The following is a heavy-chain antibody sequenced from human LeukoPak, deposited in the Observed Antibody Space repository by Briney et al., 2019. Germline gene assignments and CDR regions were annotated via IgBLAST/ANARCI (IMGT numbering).Heavy chain of an antibody. CDR3: ARDPTSGSSWAHFDY. V-gene: IGHV4-59*12. D-gene: IGHD6-13*01. J-gene: IGHJ4*02. CDR2: IYYSGST. Sequence: SETLSLTCSVSGGSISSYYWSWIRQPPGKGLEWIGYIYYSGSTNYNPSLKSRVTMSVDTSKNQFSLKLSSVTAADTAVYYCARDPTSGSSWAHFDYWGQGTLVTVSS. CDR1: GGSISSYY.